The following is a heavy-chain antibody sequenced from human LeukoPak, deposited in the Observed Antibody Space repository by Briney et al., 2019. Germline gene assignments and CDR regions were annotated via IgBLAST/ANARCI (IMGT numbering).Heavy chain of an antibody. V-gene: IGHV4-34*01. J-gene: IGHJ5*02. D-gene: IGHD5-18*01. CDR2: INHSGST. CDR3: ARSLKVTAWFDP. CDR1: GVSISSHY. Sequence: SETLSLTCSVSGVSISSHYWSWVRQPPGKGLEWIGEINHSGSTNYNPSLKSRVTISVDTSKNQFSLKLSSVTAADTAVYYCARSLKVTAWFDPWGQGTLVTVSS.